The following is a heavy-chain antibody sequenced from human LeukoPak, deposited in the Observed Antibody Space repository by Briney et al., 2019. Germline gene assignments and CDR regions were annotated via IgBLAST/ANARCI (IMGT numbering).Heavy chain of an antibody. CDR2: ISYDGSNK. CDR1: GFTFSSYG. D-gene: IGHD6-13*01. J-gene: IGHJ4*02. V-gene: IGHV3-30*18. CDR3: AKDPPLAYSSSYFDY. Sequence: PGGSLRLSCAASGFTFSSYGMHWVRQAPGKGLEWVAVISYDGSNKHYADSVKGRFTISRDNSKNTLYLQMDSLRAEDTAVYYCAKDPPLAYSSSYFDYWGQGTLVTVSS.